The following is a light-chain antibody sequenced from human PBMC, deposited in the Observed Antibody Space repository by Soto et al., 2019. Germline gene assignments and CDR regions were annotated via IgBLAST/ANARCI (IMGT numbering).Light chain of an antibody. CDR2: EVS. Sequence: LTQPASVSGSPGQSITISCTGTSSDVGAYSYVSWYQQHPGKAPKLMIYEVSNRPSGVSNRFSGSKSGNTASLAISGLQAEDEADYYCSSYTISSTLVFGTGTKVTVL. V-gene: IGLV2-14*01. CDR3: SSYTISSTLV. J-gene: IGLJ1*01. CDR1: SSDVGAYSY.